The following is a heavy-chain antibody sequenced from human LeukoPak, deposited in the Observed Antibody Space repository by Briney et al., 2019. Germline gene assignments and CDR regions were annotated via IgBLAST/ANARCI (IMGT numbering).Heavy chain of an antibody. CDR3: ARGIAAANNWFDP. CDR1: GGSISSYY. V-gene: IGHV4-59*08. J-gene: IGHJ5*02. Sequence: PSETLPLTCTVSGGSISSYYWSWIRQPPGKGLEWIGYIYYSGSTNYNPSLKSRVTISVDTSKNQFSLKLSSVTAADTAVYYCARGIAAANNWFDPWGQGTLVTVSS. CDR2: IYYSGST. D-gene: IGHD6-13*01.